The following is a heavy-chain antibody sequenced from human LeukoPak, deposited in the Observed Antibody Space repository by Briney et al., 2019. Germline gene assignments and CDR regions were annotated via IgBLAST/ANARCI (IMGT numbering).Heavy chain of an antibody. Sequence: PRASVKVSCKASGYTPTSHYIQCVRQAPGQGLEWMGIINPSGDSPSYAQKFQGRVTMTRDTSTSIVYMELSSLRSEDTAVYYCARDRLVTYYYDSSGYYYFDYWGQGTLVTVSS. CDR2: INPSGDSP. CDR3: ARDRLVTYYYDSSGYYYFDY. J-gene: IGHJ4*02. CDR1: GYTPTSHY. D-gene: IGHD3-22*01. V-gene: IGHV1-46*01.